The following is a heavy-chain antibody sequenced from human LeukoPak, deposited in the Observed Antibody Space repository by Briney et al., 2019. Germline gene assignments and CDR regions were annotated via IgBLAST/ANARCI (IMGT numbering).Heavy chain of an antibody. D-gene: IGHD6-19*01. Sequence: SSSSYYWGWIRQPPGKGLEWVSGISGSGGSTYYADSVKGRFTISRDNSKNTLYLHMNSLRAEDTAVYYCAAAKGIAVADYYWGQGTLVTVSS. J-gene: IGHJ4*02. CDR3: AAAKGIAVADYY. V-gene: IGHV3-23*01. CDR1: SSSSYY. CDR2: ISGSGGST.